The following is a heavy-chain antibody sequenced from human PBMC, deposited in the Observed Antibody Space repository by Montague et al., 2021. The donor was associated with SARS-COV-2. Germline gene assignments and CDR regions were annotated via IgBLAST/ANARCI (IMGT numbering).Heavy chain of an antibody. CDR3: AGLYGSSFDY. D-gene: IGHD4-17*01. CDR2: FYYAGGT. CDR1: GGSVSRISSH. J-gene: IGHJ4*02. V-gene: IGHV4-39*01. Sequence: SETLSLTCTVSGGSVSRISSHWGWIRQPPGKGLEYIGSFYYAGGTQYNPSLKGRVTISVDTSNDQFSLKMNSVTAADTAVYFCAGLYGSSFDYWGQGTLVTVSS.